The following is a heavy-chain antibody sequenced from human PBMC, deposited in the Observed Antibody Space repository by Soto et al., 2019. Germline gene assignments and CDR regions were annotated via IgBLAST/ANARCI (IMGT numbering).Heavy chain of an antibody. J-gene: IGHJ3*02. CDR3: TTQYYYDSSGYYDAFDI. V-gene: IGHV3-15*01. CDR1: GFTFSNAW. Sequence: GSLRLSCAASGFTFSNAWMSWVRQAPGKGLEWVGRIKSKTDGGTTDYAAPVKGRFTISRDDSKNTLYLQMNSLKTEDTAVYYCTTQYYYDSSGYYDAFDIWGQGTMVTVSS. CDR2: IKSKTDGGTT. D-gene: IGHD3-22*01.